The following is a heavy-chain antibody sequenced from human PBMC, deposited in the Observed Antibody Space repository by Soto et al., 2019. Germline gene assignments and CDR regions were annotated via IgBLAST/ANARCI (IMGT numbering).Heavy chain of an antibody. V-gene: IGHV1-69*13. CDR2: IIPIFGTA. D-gene: IGHD3-10*01. CDR1: GGTFSSYA. J-gene: IGHJ6*02. CDR3: ARLYYYGSGTLNGGYYYGMDV. Sequence: SVKISCKASGGTFSSYAISWVRQAPGQGLEWMGGIIPIFGTANYAQKFQGRVTITADESTSTAYMELSSLRSEDTAVYYCARLYYYGSGTLNGGYYYGMDVWGQGTTVTVSS.